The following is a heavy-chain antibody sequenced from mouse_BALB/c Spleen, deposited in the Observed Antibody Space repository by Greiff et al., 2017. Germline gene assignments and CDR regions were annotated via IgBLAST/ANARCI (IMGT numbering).Heavy chain of an antibody. V-gene: IGHV3-2*02. D-gene: IGHD1-1*01. CDR3: ARRPPYYYGSSPYYFDY. CDR2: ISYSGST. Sequence: EVKLMESGPGLVKPSQSLSLTCTVTGYSITSDYAWNWIRQFPGNKLEWMGYISYSGSTSYNPSLKSRISITRDTSKNQFFLQLNSVTTEDTATYYCARRPPYYYGSSPYYFDYWGQGTTLTVSS. J-gene: IGHJ2*01. CDR1: GYSITSDYA.